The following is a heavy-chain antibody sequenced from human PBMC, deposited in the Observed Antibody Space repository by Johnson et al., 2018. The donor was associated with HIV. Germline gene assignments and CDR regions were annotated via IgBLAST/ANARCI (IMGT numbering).Heavy chain of an antibody. CDR1: GFMFSSYA. Sequence: QVQLVESGGGVVQPGRSLRLSCAASGFMFSSYAMHWVRQAPGKGLEWEAIISYDGRNKYYADSVKGRFTISRDNSKNTLYLQMNSLRVEDTAVYYCARGHNGALDIWGQGTMLTVSS. V-gene: IGHV3-30-3*01. CDR2: ISYDGRNK. CDR3: ARGHNGALDI. D-gene: IGHD2-8*01. J-gene: IGHJ3*02.